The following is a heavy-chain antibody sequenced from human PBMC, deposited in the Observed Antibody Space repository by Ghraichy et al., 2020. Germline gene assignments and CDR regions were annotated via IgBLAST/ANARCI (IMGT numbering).Heavy chain of an antibody. CDR3: ARRPTGSHFGAFDI. CDR2: IYFGGNT. Sequence: SETLSLTCTVSGVSFSSDRYYWGWIRQPPGKGLEWVGSIYFGGNTYYNPSLTSRVTMDTSKNQFSLKLTSVTASDTAVYYCARRPTGSHFGAFDIWGQGTMVTVSS. V-gene: IGHV4-39*01. D-gene: IGHD1-26*01. CDR1: GVSFSSDRYY. J-gene: IGHJ3*02.